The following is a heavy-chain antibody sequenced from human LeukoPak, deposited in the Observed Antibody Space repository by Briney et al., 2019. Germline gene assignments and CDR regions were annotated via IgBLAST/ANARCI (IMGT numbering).Heavy chain of an antibody. CDR3: SRSYYDRSGYYKY. J-gene: IGHJ4*02. V-gene: IGHV3-49*03. CDR1: GVTFGDYA. D-gene: IGHD3-22*01. CDR2: IRSKAYGGTT. Sequence: GRSLRLSCTATGVTFGDYAMSWFRQAPGKGLEWVGFIRSKAYGGTTEYAASVKGRFTISRDDSKSIAHLQMNSLKTEDTAVYYCSRSYYDRSGYYKYWGQGTLVTVSS.